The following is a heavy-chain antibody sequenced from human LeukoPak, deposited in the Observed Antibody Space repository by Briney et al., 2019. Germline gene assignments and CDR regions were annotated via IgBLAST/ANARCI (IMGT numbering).Heavy chain of an antibody. J-gene: IGHJ4*02. V-gene: IGHV1-69*13. D-gene: IGHD3-10*01. CDR3: ARAVASTTHKWFGELSHYFDY. CDR1: GGTFSSYA. Sequence: SVKVSCKASGGTFSSYAISWVRQAPGQGLEWMGGIIPIFGTANYAQKFQGRVTITADESTSTAYMELSSLRSEDTAVYYCARAVASTTHKWFGELSHYFDYWGQGTLVTVSS. CDR2: IIPIFGTA.